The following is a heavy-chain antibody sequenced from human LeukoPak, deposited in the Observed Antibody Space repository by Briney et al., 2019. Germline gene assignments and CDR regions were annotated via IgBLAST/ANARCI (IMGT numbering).Heavy chain of an antibody. J-gene: IGHJ4*02. CDR3: AKTMVRGVIGYFDY. D-gene: IGHD3-10*01. Sequence: GGTLRLSCAASGFTFSSYGMSWVRQAPGKGLEWVSAISGSGGSTHYADSVKGRFTISRDNSKNTLYLQMNSLRAEDTAVYYCAKTMVRGVIGYFDYWGQGTLVTVSS. V-gene: IGHV3-23*01. CDR2: ISGSGGST. CDR1: GFTFSSYG.